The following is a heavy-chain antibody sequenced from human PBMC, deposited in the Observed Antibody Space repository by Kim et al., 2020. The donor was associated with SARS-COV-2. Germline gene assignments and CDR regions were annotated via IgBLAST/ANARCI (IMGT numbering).Heavy chain of an antibody. CDR3: ARSGYSYQGGFDY. Sequence: NPSLKSRVTMSVDTSKNQFSLKLSSVTAADTAVYYCARSGYSYQGGFDYWGQGTLVTVSS. J-gene: IGHJ4*02. V-gene: IGHV4-4*07. D-gene: IGHD5-18*01.